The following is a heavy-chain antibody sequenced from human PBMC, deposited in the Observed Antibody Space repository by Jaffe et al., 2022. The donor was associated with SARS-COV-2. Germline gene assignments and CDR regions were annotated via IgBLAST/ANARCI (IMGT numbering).Heavy chain of an antibody. CDR1: GGSISSYY. Sequence: QVQLQESGPGLVKPSETLSLTCTVSGGSISSYYWSWIRQPPGKGLEWIGYIYYSGSTNYNPSLKSRVTISVDTSKNQFSLKLSSVTAADTAVYYCARGYYDILTGSAYGMDVWGQGTTVTVSS. CDR3: ARGYYDILTGSAYGMDV. D-gene: IGHD3-9*01. J-gene: IGHJ6*02. CDR2: IYYSGST. V-gene: IGHV4-59*01.